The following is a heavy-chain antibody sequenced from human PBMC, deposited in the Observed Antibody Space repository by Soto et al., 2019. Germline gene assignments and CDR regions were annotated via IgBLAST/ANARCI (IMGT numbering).Heavy chain of an antibody. CDR2: ISSNIGTI. CDR3: AKGNDFWNGYYDY. Sequence: GGSLRLSCAASGFTFDDYAMHWVRQAPGKGLEWVSSISSNIGTIYYADSVKGRFTISRDNSKSTLFLQMNSLRAEVSAVYYCAKGNDFWNGYYDYWGQGTLVTVSS. J-gene: IGHJ4*02. V-gene: IGHV3-23*01. CDR1: GFTFDDYA. D-gene: IGHD3-3*01.